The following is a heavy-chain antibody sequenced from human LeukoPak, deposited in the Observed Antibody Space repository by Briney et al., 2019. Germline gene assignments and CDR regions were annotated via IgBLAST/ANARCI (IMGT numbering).Heavy chain of an antibody. CDR2: INHSGST. CDR3: ARPSFVRTYYDFWSGRGMDV. Sequence: PSETLSLTCAVYGGSFSGYYWSWIRQPPGKGLEWIGEINHSGSTNYNPSLKSRVTISVDTSKNQFSLKLSSVTAADTAVYYCARPSFVRTYYDFWSGRGMDVWGHGTTVTVSS. CDR1: GGSFSGYY. V-gene: IGHV4-34*01. D-gene: IGHD3-3*01. J-gene: IGHJ6*02.